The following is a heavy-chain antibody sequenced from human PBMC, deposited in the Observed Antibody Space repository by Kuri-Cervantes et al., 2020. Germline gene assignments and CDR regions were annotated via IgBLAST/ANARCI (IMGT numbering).Heavy chain of an antibody. V-gene: IGHV3-11*01. CDR3: ARGCSSTSCYALFDY. Sequence: GGSLRLSCAASGFTFSDYYMSWIRQAPGKGLEWVSYISSSGSTIYYADSVKGRFTISRDNAKNSLYLQMNSLRAEDTAVYYCARGCSSTSCYALFDYWGQGTLVTVSS. D-gene: IGHD2-2*01. CDR1: GFTFSDYY. CDR2: ISSSGSTI. J-gene: IGHJ4*02.